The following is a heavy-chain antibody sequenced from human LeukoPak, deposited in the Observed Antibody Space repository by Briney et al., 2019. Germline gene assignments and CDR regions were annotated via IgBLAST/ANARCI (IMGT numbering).Heavy chain of an antibody. CDR3: ARGYADTYSSSWYGRFDS. D-gene: IGHD6-13*01. CDR2: IYSGGIT. Sequence: PGGSLRLSCAASGLTVSSNYMSWVRQAPGKGLEWVSVIYSGGITYYTDSVKGRFTISRDNSKNTLYLQMNSLRAEDTAVYYCARGYADTYSSSWYGRFDSWGQGTVATVSS. J-gene: IGHJ4*02. CDR1: GLTVSSNY. V-gene: IGHV3-53*01.